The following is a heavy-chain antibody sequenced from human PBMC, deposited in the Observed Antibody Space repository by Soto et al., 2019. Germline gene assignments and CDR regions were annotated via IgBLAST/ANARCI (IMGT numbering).Heavy chain of an antibody. CDR3: AKDLKRYDSSGYYDY. Sequence: GGSLRLSCAASGFTFSSYGMHWVRQAPGKGLEWVAVISYDGSNKYYADSVKGRFTISRDNSKNTLYLQMNSLRAEDTAVYYCAKDLKRYDSSGYYDYWGQGTLVTVSS. J-gene: IGHJ4*02. CDR1: GFTFSSYG. V-gene: IGHV3-30*18. D-gene: IGHD3-22*01. CDR2: ISYDGSNK.